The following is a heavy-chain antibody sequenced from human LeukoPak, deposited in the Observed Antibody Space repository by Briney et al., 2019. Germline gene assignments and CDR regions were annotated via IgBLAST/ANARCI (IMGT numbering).Heavy chain of an antibody. CDR3: ATGGSGSYYNYYYYGMDV. J-gene: IGHJ6*02. D-gene: IGHD3-10*01. CDR1: GYTFTSYD. CDR2: MNPNSGNT. Sequence: ASVKVSCKASGYTFTSYDINWVRQAPGQGLEWMGWMNPNSGNTGYAQKFQGRVTMTRNTSISTAYMELSSLRSEDTAVYCCATGGSGSYYNYYYYGMDVWGQGTTVTVSS. V-gene: IGHV1-8*01.